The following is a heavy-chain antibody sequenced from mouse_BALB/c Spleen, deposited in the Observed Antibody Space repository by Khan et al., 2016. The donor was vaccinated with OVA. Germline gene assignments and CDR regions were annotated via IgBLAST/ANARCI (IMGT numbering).Heavy chain of an antibody. J-gene: IGHJ2*01. CDR3: ARWNYRYDGYFDY. D-gene: IGHD2-14*01. CDR1: GDSITSGY. V-gene: IGHV3-8*02. CDR2: ISSSDST. Sequence: EVQLQESGPSLVKPSQTLSLTCSVTGDSITSGYWNWIRKFPGNKLEYMGYISSSDSTFDNPSLKSRISITRDTSKNQYYLQLNSVTTEDTATYYCARWNYRYDGYFDYWGQGTTLTVSS.